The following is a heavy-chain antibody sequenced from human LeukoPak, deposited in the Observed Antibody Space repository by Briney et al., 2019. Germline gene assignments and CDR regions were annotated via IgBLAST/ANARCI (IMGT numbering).Heavy chain of an antibody. CDR3: ARVRGVVTPYYFDY. CDR1: GFTFSDYY. CDR2: SSTSGSIT. Sequence: PGGSLRLSCAASGFTFSDYYMSWIRQAPGKGLQWLAYSSTSGSITYYADSVKGRFTISRDNSKNTLYLQMNSLRAEDTAVYYCARVRGVVTPYYFDYWGQGTLVTVSS. J-gene: IGHJ4*02. V-gene: IGHV3-11*01. D-gene: IGHD3-16*02.